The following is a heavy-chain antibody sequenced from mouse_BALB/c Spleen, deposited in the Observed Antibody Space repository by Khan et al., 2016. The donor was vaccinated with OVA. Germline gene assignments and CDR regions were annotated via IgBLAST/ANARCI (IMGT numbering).Heavy chain of an antibody. J-gene: IGHJ4*01. V-gene: IGHV8-8*01. CDR2: TWWDDDK. CDR3: VRIGWLLDHAMDY. CDR1: GFSLSSSGMG. D-gene: IGHD2-3*01. Sequence: QVTLKESGPGILQPSQTPSLTCSFSGFSLSSSGMGVGWIRQPSGKGLEWLAHTWWDDDKRYNLDLKSRLTISKDTSSNQVFLKIASGDTEDTATYYCVRIGWLLDHAMDYSGQGPSVAVSS.